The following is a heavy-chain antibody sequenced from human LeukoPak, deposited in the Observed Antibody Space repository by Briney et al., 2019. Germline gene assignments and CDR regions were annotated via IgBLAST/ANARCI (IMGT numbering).Heavy chain of an antibody. D-gene: IGHD2-2*01. CDR3: ARDLTVVPAAMARD. CDR1: GYSFSNYG. V-gene: IGHV1-18*01. CDR2: ISAYNSDT. Sequence: ASVKVSCKASGYSFSNYGVNWVRQAPGQGFEWMGWISAYNSDTKYGQKFEGRVVMTRDTSTSTIYMELTNLRSDDTAVYYCARDLTVVPAAMARDWGQGTLVIASS. J-gene: IGHJ4*02.